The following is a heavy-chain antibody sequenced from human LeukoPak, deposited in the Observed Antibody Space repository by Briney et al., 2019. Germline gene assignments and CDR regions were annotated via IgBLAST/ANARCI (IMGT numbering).Heavy chain of an antibody. V-gene: IGHV3-30*04. Sequence: AGGSLRLSCAATGFTFSDHAVHWVRQAPGKGLEWVAVIPHDGFNQKYADSVKGRFTVSRDNSENMQFLQMNALRPEDTAVYYCARDGAARLLRYYYYMDVWGKGTTVTVS. CDR3: ARDGAARLLRYYYYMDV. CDR1: GFTFSDHA. J-gene: IGHJ6*03. CDR2: IPHDGFNQ. D-gene: IGHD6-6*01.